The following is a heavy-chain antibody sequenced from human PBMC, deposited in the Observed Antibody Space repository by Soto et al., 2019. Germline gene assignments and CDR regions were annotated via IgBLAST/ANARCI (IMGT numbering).Heavy chain of an antibody. CDR1: GGTFSSYA. D-gene: IGHD4-17*01. CDR2: IIPIFGTA. Sequence: ASVKVSCKASGGTFSSYAISWVRQAPGQGLEWMGGIIPIFGTANYAQKFQGRVTMTTNKSTSTAYMKLSSLRSEDTAVYYCARGPRGDYVSYYYYYYMDVWGKGTTVTVSS. V-gene: IGHV1-69*05. J-gene: IGHJ6*03. CDR3: ARGPRGDYVSYYYYYYMDV.